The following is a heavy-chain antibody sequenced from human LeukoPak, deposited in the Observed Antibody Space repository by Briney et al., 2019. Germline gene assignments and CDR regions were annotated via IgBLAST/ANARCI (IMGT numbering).Heavy chain of an antibody. V-gene: IGHV4-59*01. CDR1: GGPISSYY. J-gene: IGHJ4*02. CDR3: ARGSYFQYFDY. Sequence: SETLSLTCTVSGGPISSYYWSWIRQPPGKGLEWIGYIYYSGSTNYNPSLKSRVTISVDTSKNQFSLKLSSVTAADTAVHYCARGSYFQYFDYWGQGTLVTVSS. D-gene: IGHD2/OR15-2a*01. CDR2: IYYSGST.